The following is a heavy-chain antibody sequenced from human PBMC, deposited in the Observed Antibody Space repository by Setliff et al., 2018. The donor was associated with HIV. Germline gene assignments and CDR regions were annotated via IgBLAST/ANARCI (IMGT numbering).Heavy chain of an antibody. V-gene: IGHV5-51*01. CDR2: IYPGDSDT. Sequence: GESLKISCKGSGYSFTSYWIGWVRQMPGKGLEWMGIIYPGDSDTRYSPSFQGQVAISADKSISTAYLQWSSLKASDTAMYYCARHLEPYYDFWSGYYGHSFDPWGHGTLVTVSS. CDR3: ARHLEPYYDFWSGYYGHSFDP. CDR1: GYSFTSYW. J-gene: IGHJ5*02. D-gene: IGHD3-3*01.